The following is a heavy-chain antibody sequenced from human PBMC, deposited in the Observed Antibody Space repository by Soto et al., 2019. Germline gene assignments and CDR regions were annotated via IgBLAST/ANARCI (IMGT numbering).Heavy chain of an antibody. CDR2: INGRGNYI. J-gene: IGHJ4*02. Sequence: EVQVVESGGDLVKPGGSLRLSCASSGFTFSTYTMNWVRQAPGKGLEWVSSINGRGNYIYYAESVKGRFTISRDNAKNSVYLQMDRLRAEDTALYYCVREDGKVGNNSAFDYWGLGALVTVSS. D-gene: IGHD1-26*01. CDR1: GFTFSTYT. CDR3: VREDGKVGNNSAFDY. V-gene: IGHV3-21*01.